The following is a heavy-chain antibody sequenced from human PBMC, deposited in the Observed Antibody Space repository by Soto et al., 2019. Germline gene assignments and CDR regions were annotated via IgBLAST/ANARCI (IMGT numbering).Heavy chain of an antibody. V-gene: IGHV1-69*01. Sequence: QVQLVQSEAEVKKPGSSVKVSCKADGNSFSNYAISWLRQAPGQGLEWVGGIISVLGTAKNAQNFQDRVTITADESTATAYMELSSLRSEDTAIYYRAKSPFVGQWLPNWFDRWGQGTLVTVSS. CDR3: AKSPFVGQWLPNWFDR. D-gene: IGHD6-19*01. CDR2: IISVLGTA. CDR1: GNSFSNYA. J-gene: IGHJ5*02.